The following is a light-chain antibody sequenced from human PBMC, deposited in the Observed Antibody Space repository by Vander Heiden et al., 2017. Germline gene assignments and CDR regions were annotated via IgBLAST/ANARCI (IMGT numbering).Light chain of an antibody. CDR1: QSISSY. Sequence: DIQMTQSPSSLSASVGDRVTINCRASQSISSYLNWYQQKPWKAPKLLIYAASSLQSGVPSRFSGSGSGTDFTLTISCLQPECFATYYCQQSDSTPLDTFGQGTRLEIK. V-gene: IGKV1-39*01. CDR2: AAS. CDR3: QQSDSTPLDT. J-gene: IGKJ2*01.